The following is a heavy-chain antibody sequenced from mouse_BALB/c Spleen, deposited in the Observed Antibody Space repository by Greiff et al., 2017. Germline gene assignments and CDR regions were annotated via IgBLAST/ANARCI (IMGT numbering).Heavy chain of an antibody. CDR1: GFTFSDYY. CDR2: ISDGGSYT. J-gene: IGHJ4*01. CDR3: AREGGYGNYYAMDY. V-gene: IGHV5-4*02. Sequence: EVQGVESGGGLVKPGGSLKLSCAASGFTFSDYYMYWVRQTPEKRLEWVATISDGGSYTYYPDSVKGRFTISRDNAKNNLYLQMSSLKSEDTAMYYCAREGGYGNYYAMDYWGQGTSVTVSS. D-gene: IGHD2-1*01.